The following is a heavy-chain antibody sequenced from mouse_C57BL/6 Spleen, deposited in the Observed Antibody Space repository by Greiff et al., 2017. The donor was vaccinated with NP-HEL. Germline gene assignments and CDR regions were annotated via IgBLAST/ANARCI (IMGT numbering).Heavy chain of an antibody. V-gene: IGHV7-3*01. Sequence: DVKLVESGGGLVQPGGSLSLSCAASGFTFTDYYMSWVRQPPGKALEWLGFIRNKANGYTTEYSASVKGRFTISRDNSQSILYLQMNALRAEDSATYYCARPNYYGSLFAYWGQGTLVTVSA. CDR1: GFTFTDYY. D-gene: IGHD1-1*01. CDR2: IRNKANGYTT. CDR3: ARPNYYGSLFAY. J-gene: IGHJ3*01.